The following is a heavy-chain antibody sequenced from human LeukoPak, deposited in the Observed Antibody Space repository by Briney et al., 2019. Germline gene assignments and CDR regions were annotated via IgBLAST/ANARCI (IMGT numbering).Heavy chain of an antibody. D-gene: IGHD2-2*01. V-gene: IGHV4-38-2*02. Sequence: SETLSLTCTVSGYSISSGYYWGWIRPPPGKGLEWIGSIYHSGSTYYNPSLKSRVTISVDTSKNQFSLKLSSVTAADTAVYYCARAVVVPAAMLDYFDYWGQGTLVTVSS. CDR3: ARAVVVPAAMLDYFDY. CDR2: IYHSGST. J-gene: IGHJ4*02. CDR1: GYSISSGYY.